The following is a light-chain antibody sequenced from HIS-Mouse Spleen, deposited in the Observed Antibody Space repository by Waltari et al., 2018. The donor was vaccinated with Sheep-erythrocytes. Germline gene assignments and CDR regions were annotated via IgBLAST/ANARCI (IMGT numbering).Light chain of an antibody. CDR3: HQSYSTPPLT. V-gene: IGKV1-39*01. J-gene: IGKJ4*01. Sequence: DIQITQSPSSLSASVGDRVTITCRASQSISSYLNWYQQKPENAPKLLIYAASSLQSGVASRFSCSRYATDFTLTISSLQPDDFTTYLCHQSYSTPPLTFGGGTTVEIK. CDR1: QSISSY. CDR2: AAS.